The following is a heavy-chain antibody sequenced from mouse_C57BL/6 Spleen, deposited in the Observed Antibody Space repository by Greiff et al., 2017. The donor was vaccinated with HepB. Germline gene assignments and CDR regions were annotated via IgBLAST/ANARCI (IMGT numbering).Heavy chain of an antibody. D-gene: IGHD2-1*01. J-gene: IGHJ4*01. CDR1: GYTFTDYN. CDR2: INPNNGGT. V-gene: IGHV1-22*01. Sequence: EVQLQESGPELVKPGASVKMSCKASGYTFTDYNMHWVKQSHGKSLEWIGYINPNNGGTSYNQKFKGKATLTVNKSSSTAYMELRSLTSEDSAVYYCARIYYWGTYAMDYWGQGTSVTVSS. CDR3: ARIYYWGTYAMDY.